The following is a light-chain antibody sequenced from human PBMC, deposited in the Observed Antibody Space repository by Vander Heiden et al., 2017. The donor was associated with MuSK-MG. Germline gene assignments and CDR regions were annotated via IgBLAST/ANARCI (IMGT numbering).Light chain of an antibody. V-gene: IGKV1-5*03. J-gene: IGKJ3*01. CDR3: HQEYGYGYT. CDR1: QSISSW. Sequence: DIQMTQSPSTLSASVGDRVTITCRASQSISSWLAWYQQKPGKAPKLLIYKASSLESAVPSTFSGSGSGTEFTLTISSLQPDDFATYYCHQEYGYGYTFGHGTKVDIK. CDR2: KAS.